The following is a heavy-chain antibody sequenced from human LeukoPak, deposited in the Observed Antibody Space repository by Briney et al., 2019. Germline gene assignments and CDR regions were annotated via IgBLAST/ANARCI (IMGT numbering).Heavy chain of an antibody. V-gene: IGHV1-46*01. CDR2: INPNGGST. CDR3: ARGTGYSSSWYVRDRTFDY. Sequence: GASVKVSCKASGYTFTSYYMHWVRQAPGQGLEWMGIINPNGGSTSYAQKFQGRVTMTRDTSTSTVYMELSSLRSEDTAVYYCARGTGYSSSWYVRDRTFDYWGQGTLVTVSS. J-gene: IGHJ4*02. D-gene: IGHD6-13*01. CDR1: GYTFTSYY.